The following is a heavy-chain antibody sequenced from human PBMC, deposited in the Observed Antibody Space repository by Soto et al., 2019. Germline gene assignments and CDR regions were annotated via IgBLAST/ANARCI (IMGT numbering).Heavy chain of an antibody. J-gene: IGHJ3*02. Sequence: QITLKESGPTLVKPTQTLTLTRTFSGFSLSTSGVGVGWIRQPPGKALEWLAFIYWDDDKRYSPSLKSRLTINKDTSKNQVVLTMTNMDPVDTATYYCAHSSAMIGMDTFDIWGQGTMVTVSS. D-gene: IGHD3-22*01. CDR1: GFSLSTSGVG. CDR2: IYWDDDK. V-gene: IGHV2-5*02. CDR3: AHSSAMIGMDTFDI.